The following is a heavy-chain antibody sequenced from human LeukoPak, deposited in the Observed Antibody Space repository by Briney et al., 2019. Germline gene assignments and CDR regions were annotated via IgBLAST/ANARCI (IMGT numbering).Heavy chain of an antibody. CDR2: INPNSGGT. J-gene: IGHJ6*03. D-gene: IGHD1-26*01. CDR1: GYTFGGYY. CDR3: AREGSGGSLTRSRYYYSYMDV. V-gene: IGHV1-2*02. Sequence: ASVKVSCKASGYTFGGYYIHWVRQAPGRGLEWMGWINPNSGGTKYTQQFQGRVTMTRDTSTSTVYMELTRLRSDDTAIYYCAREGSGGSLTRSRYYYSYMDVWGKGTTVT.